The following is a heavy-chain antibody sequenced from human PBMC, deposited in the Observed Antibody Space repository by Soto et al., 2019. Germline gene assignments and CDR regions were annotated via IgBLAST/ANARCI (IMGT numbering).Heavy chain of an antibody. V-gene: IGHV4-59*08. CDR2: VYNSGST. D-gene: IGHD3-22*01. CDR3: ARVGPWVPYYYDSSPYTFENWFDP. CDR1: GDSISTYY. J-gene: IGHJ5*02. Sequence: SETLSLTCTVSGDSISTYYWSWIRQPPGKGLEWIGYVYNSGSTNYNPSLKSRVTLSIDMTNNHVSLILNSVTAADTAVYYCARVGPWVPYYYDSSPYTFENWFDPWGQGTLVTVSS.